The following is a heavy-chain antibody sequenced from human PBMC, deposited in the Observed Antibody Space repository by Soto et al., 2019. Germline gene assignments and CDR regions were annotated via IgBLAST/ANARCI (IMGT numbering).Heavy chain of an antibody. CDR2: IIPIFGTA. V-gene: IGHV1-69*01. D-gene: IGHD3-3*01. J-gene: IGHJ5*02. CDR1: GGTFSSYA. CDR3: ASRTYTRFLEWLSDGFDP. Sequence: QVQLVQSGAEVKKPGSSVKVSCKASGGTFSSYAISWVRQAPGQGLEWMGGIIPIFGTANYAQKFQGRVTITADESTSTAYMELSSLRSEDTAVYYRASRTYTRFLEWLSDGFDPWGQGTLVTVSS.